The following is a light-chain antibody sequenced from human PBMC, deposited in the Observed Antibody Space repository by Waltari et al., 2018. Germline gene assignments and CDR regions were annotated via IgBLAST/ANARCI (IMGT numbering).Light chain of an antibody. CDR2: GAS. CDR3: QQYHGLPLT. CDR1: HDIRDD. Sequence: DIQMTQSPSSLSASVGDTVTITCQASHDIRDDLNWYQQKRGKAPKLLIYGASNLETGVSSRFSGGRSGTDFIFSINNVQPEDIGTYYCQQYHGLPLTFGGGTTVEI. J-gene: IGKJ4*01. V-gene: IGKV1-33*01.